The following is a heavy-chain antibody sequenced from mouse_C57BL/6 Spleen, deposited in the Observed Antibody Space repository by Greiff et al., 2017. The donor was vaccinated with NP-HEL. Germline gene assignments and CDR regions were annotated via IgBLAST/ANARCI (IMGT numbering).Heavy chain of an antibody. CDR1: GFTFSSYA. Sequence: EVQVVESGGGLVKPGGSLKLSCAASGFTFSSYAMSWVRQTPEKRLEWVATISDGGSYTSYPDNVKGRFTISRDNAKNNLYLQMSHLKSEDTAMYYCAREDYSNHYAMDYWGQGTSVTVSS. J-gene: IGHJ4*01. D-gene: IGHD2-5*01. V-gene: IGHV5-4*01. CDR2: ISDGGSYT. CDR3: AREDYSNHYAMDY.